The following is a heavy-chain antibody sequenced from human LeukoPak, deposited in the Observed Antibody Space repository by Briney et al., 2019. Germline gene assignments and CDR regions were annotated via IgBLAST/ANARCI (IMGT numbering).Heavy chain of an antibody. Sequence: GASVKVSCKASGYTFTSYAMNWVRQAPGQGLEWMGWINTNTGNPTYAQGFTGRFVFSLDTSVSTAYLQISSLKAEDAAVYYCARTYCSSTSCPIDYWGQGTLVTVSS. CDR1: GYTFTSYA. CDR3: ARTYCSSTSCPIDY. D-gene: IGHD2-2*01. CDR2: INTNTGNP. J-gene: IGHJ4*02. V-gene: IGHV7-4-1*02.